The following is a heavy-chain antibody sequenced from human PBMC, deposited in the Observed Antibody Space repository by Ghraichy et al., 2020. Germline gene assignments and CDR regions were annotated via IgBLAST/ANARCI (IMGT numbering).Heavy chain of an antibody. CDR3: ARDPKRGALDY. D-gene: IGHD3-10*01. CDR1: GFSFSGSW. V-gene: IGHV3-7*03. CDR2: INNDGKEK. Sequence: GGSLRLFCTASGFSFSGSWMSWVRHAPEKGLEWVANINNDGKEKYYVDSLKGRFTISRDNGKNSLFLQISSLRVEDTAVYYCARDPKRGALDYWGQGTLVAVSS. J-gene: IGHJ4*02.